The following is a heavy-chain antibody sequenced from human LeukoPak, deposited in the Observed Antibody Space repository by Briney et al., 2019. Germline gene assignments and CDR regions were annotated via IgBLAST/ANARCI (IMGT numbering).Heavy chain of an antibody. CDR2: IKEDGSEK. D-gene: IGHD6-13*01. CDR1: GFTFSSYW. CDR3: ARGIAAAGRYFDS. V-gene: IGHV3-7*01. Sequence: GGSRRLSCAASGFTFSSYWMNWVRQAPGKGLEWVAHIKEDGSEKYYMDSVKGRFTISRDNAENSLYLQMNSLRAEDTALYYCARGIAAAGRYFDSWGQGTLVTVSS. J-gene: IGHJ4*02.